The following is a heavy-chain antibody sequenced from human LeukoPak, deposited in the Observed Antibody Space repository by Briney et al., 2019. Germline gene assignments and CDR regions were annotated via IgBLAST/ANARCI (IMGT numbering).Heavy chain of an antibody. J-gene: IGHJ4*02. CDR3: ARSDPTQVNYGDFGYFDY. CDR1: GFTFSSYW. Sequence: GGSLRLSCAASGFTFSSYWMHWVRQAPGQGLVWVSRIYNDGSTTSYADSVRGRFTSSRDNAKNTLYLQMNSLRAEDTAVYYCARSDPTQVNYGDFGYFDYWGQGTLVTVSS. D-gene: IGHD2-21*02. V-gene: IGHV3-74*01. CDR2: IYNDGSTT.